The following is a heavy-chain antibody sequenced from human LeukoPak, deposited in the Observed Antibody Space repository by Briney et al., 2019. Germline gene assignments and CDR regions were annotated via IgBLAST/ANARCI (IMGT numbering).Heavy chain of an antibody. V-gene: IGHV1-2*02. CDR3: ARAPRAAGYYDSSGYYGYYFDY. CDR2: INPNSGGT. CDR1: GYTFTGYY. J-gene: IGHJ4*02. Sequence: ASVKVSCKASGYTFTGYYMHWVRQAPGQGLEWMGWINPNSGGTNYAQKFQGRVTMTRDTSISTAYMELSRLRSDNTAVYYCARAPRAAGYYDSSGYYGYYFDYWGQGTLVTVSS. D-gene: IGHD3-22*01.